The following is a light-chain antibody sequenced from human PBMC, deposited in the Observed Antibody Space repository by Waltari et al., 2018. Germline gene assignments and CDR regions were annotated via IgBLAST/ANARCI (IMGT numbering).Light chain of an antibody. J-gene: IGLJ1*01. V-gene: IGLV2-23*02. CDR3: CSYAGLGIYV. CDR2: EVT. Sequence: QSGLTQPASVSGSPGQSITISCTGTSRDVGNSNLVYWYQQYPGKAPKLMFYEVTKRTSGVSARFSGSKSGNTASLTISGLQSEDEADYYCCSYAGLGIYVFGTGTKVTVL. CDR1: SRDVGNSNL.